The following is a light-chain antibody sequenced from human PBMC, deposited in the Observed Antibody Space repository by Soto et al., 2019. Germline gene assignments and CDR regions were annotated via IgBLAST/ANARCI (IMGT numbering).Light chain of an antibody. Sequence: SSELTQPPSVSVSPGQTASITCSGAKLGDKYACWYQQKPGQSPVLVIYQDSKRPSGIPERFSGSNSGNTATLTISGTQAMDEADYYCQAWDSSTDRMVFGGGTKLTVL. V-gene: IGLV3-1*01. J-gene: IGLJ2*01. CDR1: KLGDKY. CDR2: QDS. CDR3: QAWDSSTDRMV.